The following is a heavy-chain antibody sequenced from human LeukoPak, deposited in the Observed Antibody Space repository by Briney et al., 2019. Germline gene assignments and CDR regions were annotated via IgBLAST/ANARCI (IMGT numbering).Heavy chain of an antibody. CDR3: AELGITMIGGV. D-gene: IGHD3-10*02. CDR1: GFTFSFYE. J-gene: IGHJ6*04. V-gene: IGHV3-48*03. Sequence: TGGSPRLSCIVSGFTFSFYEVHWVRQAPGKGLEWVSSIDKSGSSINYADSVQGRFIISRDNAKNSFYLQMSSLRAEDTAVYYCAELGITMIGGVWGKGTTVTISS. CDR2: IDKSGSSI.